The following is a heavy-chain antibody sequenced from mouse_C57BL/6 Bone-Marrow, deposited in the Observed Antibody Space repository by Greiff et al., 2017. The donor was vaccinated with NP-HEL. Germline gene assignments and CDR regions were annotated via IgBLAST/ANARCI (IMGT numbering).Heavy chain of an antibody. D-gene: IGHD6-1*01. CDR2: IHPNSGST. CDR1: GYTFTSYW. CDR3: ERGRGNLSQHVYYFEY. Sequence: QVQLQQPGAELVKPGASVKLSCKASGYTFTSYWMHWVKQRPGQGLEWIGMIHPNSGSTNYNEKFKSKATLTVDKSSSTAYMQLSSLTSEDSAVYYGERGRGNLSQHVYYFEYGGKGTTPTVSS. V-gene: IGHV1-64*01. J-gene: IGHJ2*01.